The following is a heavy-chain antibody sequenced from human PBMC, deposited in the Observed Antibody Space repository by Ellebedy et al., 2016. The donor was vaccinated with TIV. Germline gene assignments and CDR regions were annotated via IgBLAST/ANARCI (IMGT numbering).Heavy chain of an antibody. CDR1: GYSLSNYW. Sequence: PGGSLRLSCKASGYSLSNYWIVRVRQMPGKGLEWMGSVYPGDSDTRYSPSFRGQVTVSADKSISTAYLQWSSLKASDTAMYYCARQRHFDYWGQGTLVTVSS. CDR2: VYPGDSDT. CDR3: ARQRHFDY. J-gene: IGHJ4*02. V-gene: IGHV5-51*01.